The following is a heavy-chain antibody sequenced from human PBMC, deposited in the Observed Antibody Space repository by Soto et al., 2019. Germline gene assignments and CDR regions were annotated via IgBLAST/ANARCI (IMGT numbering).Heavy chain of an antibody. CDR3: AKDWGGGSLLRFQH. CDR1: GFTFDDYA. Sequence: EVQLVESGGGLVQPGRSLRLSCAASGFTFDDYAMHWVRQAPGKGLEWVSGISWNSGSIGYADSVKGRFTISRGNAKNSLYLQMNSLRAEDTALYYCAKDWGGGSLLRFQHWGQGTLVTVSS. J-gene: IGHJ1*01. D-gene: IGHD2-15*01. V-gene: IGHV3-9*01. CDR2: ISWNSGSI.